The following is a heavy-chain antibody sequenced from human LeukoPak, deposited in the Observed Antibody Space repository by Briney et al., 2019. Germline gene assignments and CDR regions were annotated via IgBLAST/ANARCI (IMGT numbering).Heavy chain of an antibody. CDR2: ISACNGNT. CDR3: ARIYCSGGSCYPYVAFDI. V-gene: IGHV1-18*04. J-gene: IGHJ3*02. D-gene: IGHD2-15*01. Sequence: GASVKVSCKASGYTFTSYGISWVRQAPGQGLEWMVWISACNGNTNYAQKLQGRVTMTTDTSTSTAYMELRSLRSDDTAVYYCARIYCSGGSCYPYVAFDIWGQGTMVTVSS. CDR1: GYTFTSYG.